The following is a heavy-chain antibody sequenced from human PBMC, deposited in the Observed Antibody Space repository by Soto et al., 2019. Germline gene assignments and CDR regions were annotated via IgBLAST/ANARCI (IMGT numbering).Heavy chain of an antibody. CDR3: ASRDPGTSVDY. D-gene: IGHD1-7*01. CDR2: IYRTGST. CDR1: GGSFTSNNW. V-gene: IGHV4-4*02. Sequence: QVQLQESGPGLVKPSGTLSLTCAVSGGSFTSNNWWTWVRQPPGQWLEWIGEIYRTGSTNYNSSLKSRVTLSLEKAENQFSLKVTSLTAADTAVYYCASRDPGTSVDYWGQGTLVTVSS. J-gene: IGHJ4*02.